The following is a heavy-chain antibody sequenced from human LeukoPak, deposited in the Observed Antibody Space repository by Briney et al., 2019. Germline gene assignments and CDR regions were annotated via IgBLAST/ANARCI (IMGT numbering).Heavy chain of an antibody. CDR2: ISSSSSYI. CDR1: GFTFSSYS. CDR3: ARKYSGYDRYFDY. V-gene: IGHV3-21*01. Sequence: GGSLRLSCAASGFTFSSYSMNWVRQAPGKGLEWVSSISSSSSYIYYADSVKGRFTIYRDNAKNSLYLQMNSLRAEDTAVYYCARKYSGYDRYFDYWGQGTLVTVSS. J-gene: IGHJ4*02. D-gene: IGHD5-12*01.